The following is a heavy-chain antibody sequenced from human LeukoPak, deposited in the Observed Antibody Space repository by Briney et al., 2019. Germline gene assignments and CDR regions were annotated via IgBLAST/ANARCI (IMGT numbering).Heavy chain of an antibody. V-gene: IGHV3-30*02. Sequence: SGGSLRLSCAASGFTFSSYGFHWVRQAPGKGLEWVAFIRYDGSNKYYADSVKGRFTISRDNSKNTLYLQMNSLRAEDTAIYYCAKNGDRGAYCTGGTCYPYFYYYMDVWGKGTTVTI. CDR3: AKNGDRGAYCTGGTCYPYFYYYMDV. J-gene: IGHJ6*03. D-gene: IGHD2-15*01. CDR2: IRYDGSNK. CDR1: GFTFSSYG.